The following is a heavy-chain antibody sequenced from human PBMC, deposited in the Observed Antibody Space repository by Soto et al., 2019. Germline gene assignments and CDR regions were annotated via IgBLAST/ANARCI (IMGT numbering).Heavy chain of an antibody. D-gene: IGHD4-17*01. CDR2: IKSNADGGTV. V-gene: IGHV3-15*07. CDR3: MSARTTGY. Sequence: WIRQPPGKGLEWVGRIKSNADGGTVDYSITVKGRFTISRDDSQSTLYLQMNTLEIEDTAVYYCMSARTTGYWGQGTLVTVSS. J-gene: IGHJ4*02.